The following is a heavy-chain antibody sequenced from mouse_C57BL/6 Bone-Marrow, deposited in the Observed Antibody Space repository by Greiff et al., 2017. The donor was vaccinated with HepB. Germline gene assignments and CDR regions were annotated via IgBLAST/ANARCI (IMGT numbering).Heavy chain of an antibody. CDR3: ARLVTRYYYAMDY. CDR2: INPNNGGT. CDR1: GYTFTDYN. Sequence: EVQLQQSGPELVKPGASVKIPCKASGYTFTDYNMDWVKQSHGKSLEWIGDINPNNGGTIYNQKFKGKSTLTVDKSSSTAYMELRSLTSEDTAVYYCARLVTRYYYAMDYWGQGTSVTVSS. D-gene: IGHD2-5*01. V-gene: IGHV1-18*01. J-gene: IGHJ4*01.